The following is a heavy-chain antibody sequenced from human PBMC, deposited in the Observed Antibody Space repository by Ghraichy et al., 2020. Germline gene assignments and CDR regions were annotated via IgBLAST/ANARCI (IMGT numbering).Heavy chain of an antibody. D-gene: IGHD3-10*01. Sequence: ESLNISCSASGLMFSSYWMSWVRQAPGKGLEWVANIKEDGSETYYVESVKGRFTLSRDNARNSLYLQMNSLRVEDTAVYYCAAWDYHGSGALDPWGQGTLVTVSS. V-gene: IGHV3-7*01. CDR3: AAWDYHGSGALDP. J-gene: IGHJ5*02. CDR2: IKEDGSET. CDR1: GLMFSSYW.